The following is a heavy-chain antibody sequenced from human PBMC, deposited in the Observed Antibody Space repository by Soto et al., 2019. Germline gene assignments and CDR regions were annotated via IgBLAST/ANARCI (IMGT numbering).Heavy chain of an antibody. CDR1: GFTFSSYG. D-gene: IGHD4-17*01. CDR2: IWYDGSNK. V-gene: IGHV3-33*01. J-gene: IGHJ4*02. CDR3: ARDRDDYGDSPLDY. Sequence: QVQLVESGGGVVQPGRSLRLSCAASGFTFSSYGMYWVRQAPGKGLEWVAVIWYDGSNKYYADSVKGRFTISRDNSKNTLYLQMNSLRAEDTAVYYCARDRDDYGDSPLDYWGQGTLVTVSS.